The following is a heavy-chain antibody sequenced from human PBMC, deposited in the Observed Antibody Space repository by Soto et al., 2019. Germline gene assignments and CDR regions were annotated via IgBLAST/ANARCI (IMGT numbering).Heavy chain of an antibody. CDR3: ARGGRKVTIFGVTNYYYYMDV. CDR1: GYTFTGYY. CDR2: INPNSGGT. V-gene: IGHV1-2*04. Sequence: ASVKVSCKASGYTFTGYYMHWVRQAPGQGLEWMGWINPNSGGTNYAQKFQGWVTMTRDTSISTAYMELSRLRSDDTAVYYCARGGRKVTIFGVTNYYYYMDVRGKGTTLTVSS. D-gene: IGHD3-3*01. J-gene: IGHJ6*03.